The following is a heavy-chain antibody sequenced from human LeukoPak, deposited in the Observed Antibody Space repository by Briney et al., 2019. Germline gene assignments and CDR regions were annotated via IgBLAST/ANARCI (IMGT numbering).Heavy chain of an antibody. CDR3: ARDGEDIAVAGTNYFDY. CDR1: GGTFSSYA. J-gene: IGHJ4*02. CDR2: IIPIFGTA. Sequence: SVKVSCKASGGTFSSYAVSWVRQAPGQGLEWMGGIIPIFGTANYAQKFQGRVTITADESTSTAYMELSSLRSEDTAVYYCARDGEDIAVAGTNYFDYWGQGTLVTVSS. V-gene: IGHV1-69*01. D-gene: IGHD6-19*01.